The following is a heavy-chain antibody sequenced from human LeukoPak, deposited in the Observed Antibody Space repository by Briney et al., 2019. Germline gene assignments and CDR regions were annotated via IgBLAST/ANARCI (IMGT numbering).Heavy chain of an antibody. CDR3: ARLDYGTLYP. CDR2: IYYSGST. J-gene: IGHJ5*02. CDR1: GGSISSSSYY. Sequence: SETLSLTCTVSGGSISSSSYYWSWIRQPPGKGLEWIGSIYYSGSTYYNPSLKGRVTISVDTSKNQFSLKLSSVTAADTAVYYCARLDYGTLYPWGQGTLVTVSS. V-gene: IGHV4-39*01. D-gene: IGHD3-16*01.